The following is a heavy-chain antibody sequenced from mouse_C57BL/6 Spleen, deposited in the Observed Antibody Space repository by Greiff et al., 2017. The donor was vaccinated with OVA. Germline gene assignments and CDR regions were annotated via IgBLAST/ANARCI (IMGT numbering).Heavy chain of an antibody. J-gene: IGHJ2*01. V-gene: IGHV1-55*01. Sequence: QVQLQQPGAELVKPGASVKMSCKASGYTFTSYWITWVKQRPGQGLEWIGDIYPGSGSTNYNEKFKSKATLTVDTSSSTAYMQLSSLTSEDSAVYYCASAIYYGNYKDYWGQGTTLTVSS. CDR3: ASAIYYGNYKDY. CDR1: GYTFTSYW. D-gene: IGHD2-1*01. CDR2: IYPGSGST.